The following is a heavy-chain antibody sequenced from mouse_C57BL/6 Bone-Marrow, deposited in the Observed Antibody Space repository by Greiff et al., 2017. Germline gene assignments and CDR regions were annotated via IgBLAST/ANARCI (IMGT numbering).Heavy chain of an antibody. CDR2: IDPSDSYT. J-gene: IGHJ2*01. Sequence: VQLQQPGAELVRPGTSVKLSCKASGYTFTSYWMHWVKQRPGQGLEWIGVIDPSDSYTNYNQKFKGKATLTVDTSSSTAYMQLSSLTSEASAVYYCERSGDSYYFDYWGQGTTLTVSS. D-gene: IGHD3-1*01. V-gene: IGHV1-59*01. CDR1: GYTFTSYW. CDR3: ERSGDSYYFDY.